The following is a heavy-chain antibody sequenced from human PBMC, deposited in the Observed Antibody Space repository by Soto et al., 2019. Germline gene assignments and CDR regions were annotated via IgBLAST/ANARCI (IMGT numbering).Heavy chain of an antibody. V-gene: IGHV1-69*06. CDR2: IIPIFGTA. D-gene: IGHD3-3*01. Sequence: GASVKVSCKASGGAFSSYAISWVRQAPGQGLEWMGGIIPIFGTANYAQKFQGRVTITADKSTSTAYMELSSLRSEDTAVYYCARYYDFWSGYYRGYYGMDVWGQGTTVTVSS. CDR3: ARYYDFWSGYYRGYYGMDV. J-gene: IGHJ6*02. CDR1: GGAFSSYA.